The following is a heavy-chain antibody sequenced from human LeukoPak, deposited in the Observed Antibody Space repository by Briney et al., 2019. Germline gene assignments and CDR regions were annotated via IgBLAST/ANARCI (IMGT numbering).Heavy chain of an antibody. CDR2: IYYSGSSGMN. Sequence: SQTLSLTCNVSGGSINTINYYWSWIRQPPGKGLESIGFIYYSGSSGMNYYNPSLKSRVTMSVDTSKNQFSVKLSSVTAADTAVYYCARLKILPYSSSSSGSLWLDYRGQGALVTVSS. J-gene: IGHJ4*02. CDR1: GGSINTINYY. V-gene: IGHV4-30-4*01. CDR3: ARLKILPYSSSSSGSLWLDY. D-gene: IGHD6-6*01.